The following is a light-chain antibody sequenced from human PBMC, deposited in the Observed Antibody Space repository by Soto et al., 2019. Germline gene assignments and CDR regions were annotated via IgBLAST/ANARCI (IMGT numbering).Light chain of an antibody. Sequence: QSVLTQPASVSGSPGQSITISCTGSSSDVGNYNLVSSHQQHPGKAPKLMIYEGTKRPSGVSDRFSGSRSGNTASLTISGLQPEDEADYYCCSYAGRSSWVFGGGTKLTVL. CDR2: EGT. CDR3: CSYAGRSSWV. V-gene: IGLV2-23*01. J-gene: IGLJ3*02. CDR1: SSDVGNYNL.